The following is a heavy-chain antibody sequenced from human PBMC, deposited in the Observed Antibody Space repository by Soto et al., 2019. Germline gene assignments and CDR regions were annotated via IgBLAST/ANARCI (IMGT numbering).Heavy chain of an antibody. CDR3: ARDTRYSSGWYGQFDY. J-gene: IGHJ4*02. D-gene: IGHD6-19*01. V-gene: IGHV3-30-3*01. CDR2: ISYDGSNK. Sequence: QVQLVESGGGVVQPGRSLRLSCAASGFTFSSYAMHWVRQAPGKGLEWVAVISYDGSNKYYADSVKGRFTISRDNSKNTLYLQMNSLRAEDTAVYYCARDTRYSSGWYGQFDYWGQGTLVTVSS. CDR1: GFTFSSYA.